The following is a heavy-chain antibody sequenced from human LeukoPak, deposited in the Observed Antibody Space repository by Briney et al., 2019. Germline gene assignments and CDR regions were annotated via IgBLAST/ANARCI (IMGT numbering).Heavy chain of an antibody. V-gene: IGHV4-59*11. D-gene: IGHD3-3*01. Sequence: PSETLSLTCTVSGGSISRHYWSWIRQPPGKGLEWIGYIYYSGSTNYNPSLKSRVTISVDTSKNQFSLKLSSVTAADTAVYYCARGYYDFWSGYYTEYYFDYWGQGTLVTVSS. CDR2: IYYSGST. CDR3: ARGYYDFWSGYYTEYYFDY. CDR1: GGSISRHY. J-gene: IGHJ4*02.